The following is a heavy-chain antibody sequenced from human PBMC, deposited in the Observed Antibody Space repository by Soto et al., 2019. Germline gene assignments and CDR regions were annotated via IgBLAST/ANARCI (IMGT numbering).Heavy chain of an antibody. CDR2: IIPIFGTA. CDR3: ARDSGNDFWSGYYPTGYYGMDV. CDR1: GGTFSSYA. Sequence: SVKVSCKASGGTFSSYAISWVRQAPGQGLEWMGGIIPIFGTANYAQKFQGRVTITADESTSTAYMELSSLRSEDTAVYYCARDSGNDFWSGYYPTGYYGMDVWGQGTTVTVSS. J-gene: IGHJ6*02. D-gene: IGHD3-3*01. V-gene: IGHV1-69*13.